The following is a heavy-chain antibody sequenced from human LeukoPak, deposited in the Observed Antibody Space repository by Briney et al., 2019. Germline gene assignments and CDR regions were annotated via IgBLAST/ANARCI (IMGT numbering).Heavy chain of an antibody. V-gene: IGHV4-59*01. CDR3: ARGPVFLDF. J-gene: IGHJ4*02. CDR1: GGSISSYY. Sequence: PSETLSLTCTVSGGSISSYYLTWIRQPPGKGLEWIGDIYYRGSTNYNPSLKSRVTISVDTSKNQFSLKLSSVTAADTAVYYCARGPVFLDFWGQGTLVTVSS. CDR2: IYYRGST.